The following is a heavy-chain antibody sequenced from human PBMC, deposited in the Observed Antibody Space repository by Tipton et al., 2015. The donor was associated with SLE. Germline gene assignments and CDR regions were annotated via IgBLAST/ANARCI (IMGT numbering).Heavy chain of an antibody. CDR3: ARIGYSSSSLDY. J-gene: IGHJ4*02. CDR1: GVTFRNYW. CDR2: INPAGSGK. V-gene: IGHV3-7*01. Sequence: SLRLSCAVSGVTFRNYWWAWVRQGPGKGVEWGANINPAGSGKYYVDSVRGRFTISRDKSKNSLYLQINSLRVEDTALYYCARIGYSSSSLDYWGQGTLVTVSS. D-gene: IGHD6-6*01.